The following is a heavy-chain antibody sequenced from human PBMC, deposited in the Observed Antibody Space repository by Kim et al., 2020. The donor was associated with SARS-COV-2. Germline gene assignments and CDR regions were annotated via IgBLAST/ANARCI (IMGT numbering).Heavy chain of an antibody. Sequence: ADSVKGRFTSSRDNSKNTLYLQMNSLRAEDTAVYYCARGGCSGGSCYFDSWGQGTLVTVSS. CDR3: ARGGCSGGSCYFDS. J-gene: IGHJ4*02. D-gene: IGHD2-15*01. V-gene: IGHV3-30*01.